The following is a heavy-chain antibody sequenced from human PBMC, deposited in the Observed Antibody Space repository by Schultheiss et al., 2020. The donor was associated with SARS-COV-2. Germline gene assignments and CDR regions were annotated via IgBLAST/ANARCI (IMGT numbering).Heavy chain of an antibody. CDR1: GGTFSSYA. CDR2: TDTNTGNT. Sequence: ASVKVSCKASGGTFSSYAISWVRQATGQGLEWVGWTDTNTGNTGYAQKFQGRVTMIRDTSTNTAYMELSSLTFEDTAVYYCARVRVVATSADAFDIWGQGTMVTVSS. D-gene: IGHD5-12*01. V-gene: IGHV1-8*02. J-gene: IGHJ3*02. CDR3: ARVRVVATSADAFDI.